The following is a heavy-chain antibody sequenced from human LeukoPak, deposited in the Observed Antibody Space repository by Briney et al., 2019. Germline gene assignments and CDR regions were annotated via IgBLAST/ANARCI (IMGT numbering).Heavy chain of an antibody. D-gene: IGHD3-10*01. CDR2: IYYSGST. J-gene: IGHJ5*02. CDR3: ARQRVSGSGEYNWFDP. CDR1: GGSISSSSYY. V-gene: IGHV4-39*01. Sequence: SETLSLTCTVSGGSISSSSYYWGWIRQPPGNGLEWIGSIYYSGSTYYNPSLKSRVTISVDTSKNQFSLKLSSVTAADTAVYYCARQRVSGSGEYNWFDPWGQGTLVTVSS.